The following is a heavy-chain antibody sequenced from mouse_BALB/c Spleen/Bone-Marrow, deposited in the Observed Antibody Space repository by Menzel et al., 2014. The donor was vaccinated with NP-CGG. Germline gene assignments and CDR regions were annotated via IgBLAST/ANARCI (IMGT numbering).Heavy chain of an antibody. CDR2: ISSGGSYT. V-gene: IGHV5-9-3*01. CDR1: GFTFSSYA. J-gene: IGHJ2*01. D-gene: IGHD2-4*01. CDR3: ARHGITRLLDY. Sequence: EVKLVESGGGLVKPGGSLKLSCAASGFTFSSYAMSWVRQTPEKRLEWVATISSGGSYTYYPDSVKGRFTISRDNAENTPYLQMSSLRSEDTAMYYCARHGITRLLDYWGQGTTLTVSS.